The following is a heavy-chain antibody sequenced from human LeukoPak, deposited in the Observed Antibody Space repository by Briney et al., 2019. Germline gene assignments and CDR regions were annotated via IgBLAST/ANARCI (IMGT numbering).Heavy chain of an antibody. CDR1: GFTFSSYS. CDR3: VKAVVIDHYYFYMDV. V-gene: IGHV3-48*04. Sequence: GGSLRLSCAASGFTFSSYSMNWVRQAPGKGLEWVSYISSSSSTIYYADSVKGRFTISRDNAKNSLYLQMNSLRAEDTALYYCVKAVVIDHYYFYMDVWGKGTTVTISS. CDR2: ISSSSSTI. J-gene: IGHJ6*03. D-gene: IGHD3-22*01.